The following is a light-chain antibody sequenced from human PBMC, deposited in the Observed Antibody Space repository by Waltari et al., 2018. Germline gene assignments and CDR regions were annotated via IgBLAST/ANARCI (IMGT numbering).Light chain of an antibody. CDR3: SSYASSDTWV. V-gene: IGLV2-14*01. Sequence: QSALTQPASVSGSPGQSITISCTGTSSDVGGYTRVSWYQQYPGKAPKLMIFEVSNWPSGVSNRFSGSKSGNTASLTISGLQAEDEADYYCSSYASSDTWVFGGGTKLTVL. J-gene: IGLJ3*02. CDR2: EVS. CDR1: SSDVGGYTR.